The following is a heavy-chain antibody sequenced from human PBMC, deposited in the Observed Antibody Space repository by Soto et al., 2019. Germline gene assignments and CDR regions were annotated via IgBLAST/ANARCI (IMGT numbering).Heavy chain of an antibody. V-gene: IGHV3-66*01. Sequence: GGSLRLSCAASGFNVISNYMNWVRQGPGKGLEWVSVIYSDGRTFYADSVKGRFTISRDNLKNTLYLQMNSLRAEDTAVYYCARDSCAWDFDSWGQGTLVTVSS. D-gene: IGHD2-2*01. CDR1: GFNVISNY. J-gene: IGHJ4*02. CDR3: ARDSCAWDFDS. CDR2: IYSDGRT.